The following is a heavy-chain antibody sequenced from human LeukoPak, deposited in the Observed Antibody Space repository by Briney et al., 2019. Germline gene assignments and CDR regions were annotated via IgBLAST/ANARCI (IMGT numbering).Heavy chain of an antibody. Sequence: PGGSLRLSCAASGFTFSSYWMSWVRQAPGKGLEWVANIKQDGSEKYYVGSVKGRFTISRDNAKNSLYLQMNSLRAEDTAVYYCARSTYYYDSSGYPFDYWGQGTLVTVSS. J-gene: IGHJ4*02. CDR1: GFTFSSYW. CDR2: IKQDGSEK. D-gene: IGHD3-22*01. CDR3: ARSTYYYDSSGYPFDY. V-gene: IGHV3-7*01.